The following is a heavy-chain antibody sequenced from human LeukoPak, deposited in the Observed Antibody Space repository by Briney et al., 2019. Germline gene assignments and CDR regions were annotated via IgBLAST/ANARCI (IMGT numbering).Heavy chain of an antibody. Sequence: ASETLSLTCAVYGGSFSGYYWSWIRQPPGKGLEWIGEINHSGSTNYNPSLKSRVTISVDTSKNQFSLELSSVTAADTAVYYCRLLWFGELPNDYWGQGTLVTVSS. CDR3: RLLWFGELPNDY. D-gene: IGHD3-10*01. CDR1: GGSFSGYY. CDR2: INHSGST. V-gene: IGHV4-34*01. J-gene: IGHJ4*02.